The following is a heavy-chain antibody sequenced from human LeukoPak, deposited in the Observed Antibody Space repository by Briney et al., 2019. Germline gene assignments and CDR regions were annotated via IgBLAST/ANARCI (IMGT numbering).Heavy chain of an antibody. J-gene: IGHJ4*02. D-gene: IGHD1-26*01. V-gene: IGHV1-69*02. Sequence: SVKVSCKASGGTFSSYTISWVRQAPGQGLEWMGRIIPILGIANYAQKFQGRVTITADKSTSTAYKELSSLRSEDTAVYYCARSPSGSYYNFDYWGQGTLVTVSS. CDR2: IIPILGIA. CDR1: GGTFSSYT. CDR3: ARSPSGSYYNFDY.